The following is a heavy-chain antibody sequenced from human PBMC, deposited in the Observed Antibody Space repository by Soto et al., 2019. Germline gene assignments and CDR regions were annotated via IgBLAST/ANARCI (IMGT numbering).Heavy chain of an antibody. V-gene: IGHV1-3*01. CDR3: TREGAVAGNWLDP. CDR1: GYTFPDFA. J-gene: IGHJ5*02. D-gene: IGHD6-19*01. CDR2: INPATGNI. Sequence: QVQLVQSGAEMKQPGASVKLSCKTSGYTFPDFAMHWVRQAPGQSLEWMGWINPATGNIKYLQKFEGRVTITRDTSASTVYKDLRRLKSEDTAVYYCTREGAVAGNWLDPWGQGTLVTVSS.